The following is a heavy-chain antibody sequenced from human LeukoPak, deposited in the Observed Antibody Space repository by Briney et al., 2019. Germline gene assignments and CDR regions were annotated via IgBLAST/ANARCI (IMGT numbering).Heavy chain of an antibody. CDR2: INHSGST. V-gene: IGHV4-34*01. CDR1: GGSFSGYY. Sequence: SETLSLTCAVYGGSFSGYYWSWIRQPPGKGLEWIGEINHSGSTNYNPSLKSRVTISVDTSKNQFSLKLSSVTAAGTAVYYCATLSRPGYYYGMDVWGQGTTVTVSS. CDR3: ATLSRPGYYYGMDV. D-gene: IGHD2/OR15-2a*01. J-gene: IGHJ6*02.